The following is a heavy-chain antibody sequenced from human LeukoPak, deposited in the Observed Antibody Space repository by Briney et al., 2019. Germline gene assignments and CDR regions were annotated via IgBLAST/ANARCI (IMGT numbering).Heavy chain of an antibody. J-gene: IGHJ4*02. Sequence: GGSLRLSCAASGFTFSSYSMNWVRQSPGKWLEWVSSISSSSSYIYYADSVKGRFTISRDNAKNSLYLQMNSLRAEDTAVYYCARDECSSTSCPTGYWGQGTLVTVSS. V-gene: IGHV3-21*01. CDR3: ARDECSSTSCPTGY. CDR1: GFTFSSYS. CDR2: ISSSSSYI. D-gene: IGHD2-2*01.